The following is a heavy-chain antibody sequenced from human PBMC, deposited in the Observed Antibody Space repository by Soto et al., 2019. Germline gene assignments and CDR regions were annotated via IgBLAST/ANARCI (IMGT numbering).Heavy chain of an antibody. V-gene: IGHV3-30*18. Sequence: GGSLRLSCAASGFTFSSYGMHWVRQAPGKGLEWVAVISYDGSNKYYADSVKGRFTISRDNSKNTLYLQMNSPRAEDTAVYYCAKDRFRYCSGGSCYGMDVWGQGTTVTVSS. CDR1: GFTFSSYG. D-gene: IGHD2-15*01. CDR2: ISYDGSNK. CDR3: AKDRFRYCSGGSCYGMDV. J-gene: IGHJ6*02.